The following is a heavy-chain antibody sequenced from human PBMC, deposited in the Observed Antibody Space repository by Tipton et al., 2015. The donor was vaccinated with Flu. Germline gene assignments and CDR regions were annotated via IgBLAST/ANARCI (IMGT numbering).Heavy chain of an antibody. CDR1: GGCFSDSY. CDR2: IYTSGIT. Sequence: TLSLTCTVSGGCFSDSYWSWIRQPAGKGLEWIGRIYTSGITNYNPSLKSRVIMSVDTSKNQFSLNLSSVTAADTAVYYCARLYKSGGTWGQGTQVTVSS. CDR3: ARLYKSGGT. D-gene: IGHD6-19*01. J-gene: IGHJ4*02. V-gene: IGHV4-4*07.